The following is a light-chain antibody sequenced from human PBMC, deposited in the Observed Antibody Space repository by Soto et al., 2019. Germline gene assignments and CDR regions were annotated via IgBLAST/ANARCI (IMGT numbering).Light chain of an antibody. Sequence: EIVLTQSPGTLSLSPGERATLSCRASQSVGDNSLTWYQQKPGQAPRLLFYGASNRATGIPDRFSGSGSGTAFTLTISRLEPEDVEVYYFQQYYSAPRMFGRGTKVEIK. J-gene: IGKJ4*02. V-gene: IGKV3-20*01. CDR2: GAS. CDR1: QSVGDNS. CDR3: QQYYSAPRM.